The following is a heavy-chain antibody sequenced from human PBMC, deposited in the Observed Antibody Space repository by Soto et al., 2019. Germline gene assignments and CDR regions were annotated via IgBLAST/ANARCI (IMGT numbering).Heavy chain of an antibody. Sequence: SETLSLTCTVSGDSISSAGYSWGWIRQPPGKGLEYIGTIYYSGNTYYNSSLMSRVTISLDTSKNQVVLTMTNMDPMDTGTYYCARKGPEDWPLDYWGQGTLVTVSS. D-gene: IGHD3-9*01. CDR3: ARKGPEDWPLDY. J-gene: IGHJ4*02. CDR2: IYYSGNT. V-gene: IGHV4-39*06. CDR1: GDSISSAGYS.